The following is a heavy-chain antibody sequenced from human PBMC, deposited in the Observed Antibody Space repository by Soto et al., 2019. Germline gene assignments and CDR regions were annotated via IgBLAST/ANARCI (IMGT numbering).Heavy chain of an antibody. Sequence: QVQLVQSGADVKKSGASVKVSCKASGYKFIGHYIHWVRHVPGQGREWMGEISCNSGDTKYAQKFQGRVTLTRDTSISTVYMEFRNLRPDDTAIYYCGIGRNGELGIFHWGRGTLVTV. CDR1: GYKFIGHY. D-gene: IGHD1-26*01. CDR3: GIGRNGELGIFH. V-gene: IGHV1-2*02. J-gene: IGHJ4*02. CDR2: ISCNSGDT.